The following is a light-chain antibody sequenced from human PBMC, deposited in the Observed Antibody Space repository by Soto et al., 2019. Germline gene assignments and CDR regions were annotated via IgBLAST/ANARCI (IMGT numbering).Light chain of an antibody. CDR2: DVS. J-gene: IGLJ1*01. Sequence: QSALTQPASVSGSPGQSITISCTGTSSDVGGNHYVSWYQQHPGKAPKLMIYDVSNRPSGVSNRFSGSKSGNTASLTISGIQAEDEADYYCSSYTSSSTLEVFGTGTKLTVL. CDR3: SSYTSSSTLEV. CDR1: SSDVGGNHY. V-gene: IGLV2-14*01.